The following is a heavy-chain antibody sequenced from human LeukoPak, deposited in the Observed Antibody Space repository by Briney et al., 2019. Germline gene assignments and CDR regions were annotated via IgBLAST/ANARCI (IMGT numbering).Heavy chain of an antibody. CDR2: INHSGST. CDR1: GGSFSGYY. CDR3: ASCSSSWLCPDL. J-gene: IGHJ4*02. D-gene: IGHD6-13*01. Sequence: PSETLSLTCAAYGGSFSGYYWSWIRQPPGEGLEWIGEINHSGSTNYNPSLKSRVTISVDTSKNQFSLKLSSVTAADTAVYYCASCSSSWLCPDLWGQGTLVTVSS. V-gene: IGHV4-34*01.